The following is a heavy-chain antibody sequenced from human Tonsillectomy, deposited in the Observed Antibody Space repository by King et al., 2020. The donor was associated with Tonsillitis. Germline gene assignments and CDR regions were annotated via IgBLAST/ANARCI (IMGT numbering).Heavy chain of an antibody. CDR1: GFTFSSYW. Sequence: VQLVESGGGLVQPGGSLRLSCAASGFTFSSYWMHWVRQAPGKGLVWVSRINSDGSSTSYADSVKGRFTISRDNDKNTLYLQMNSLRAEDTAVYYCARSGDDYGDYQYYFDYWGQGTLVTVSS. CDR2: INSDGSST. J-gene: IGHJ4*02. CDR3: ARSGDDYGDYQYYFDY. V-gene: IGHV3-74*01. D-gene: IGHD4-17*01.